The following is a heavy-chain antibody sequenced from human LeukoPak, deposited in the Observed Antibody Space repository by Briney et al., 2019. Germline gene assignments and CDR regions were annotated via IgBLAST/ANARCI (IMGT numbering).Heavy chain of an antibody. D-gene: IGHD2-15*01. J-gene: IGHJ4*02. CDR3: ASRYCSGGSCYPKN. Sequence: ASVKVSCKASGYTFTSYDINWVRQAPGQGLEWMGWISAYNGNTNYAQKLQGRVTMTTDTSTSTAYMELRSLRSDDTAVYYCASRYCSGGSCYPKNWGQGTLVTVSS. CDR1: GYTFTSYD. CDR2: ISAYNGNT. V-gene: IGHV1-18*01.